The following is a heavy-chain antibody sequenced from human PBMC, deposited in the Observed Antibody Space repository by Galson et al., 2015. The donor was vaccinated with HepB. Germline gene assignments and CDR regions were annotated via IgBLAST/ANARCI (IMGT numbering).Heavy chain of an antibody. CDR2: ISGSGGKT. J-gene: IGHJ6*02. CDR3: TKRCGGDCYSSGHYGLDV. D-gene: IGHD2-21*01. V-gene: IGHV3-23*01. CDR1: GFTFSTYA. Sequence: SLRLSCAASGFTFSTYAMSWVRQAPGKGLEWVSAISGSGGKTYYADSVKGRFTISRDNSKNTLYLQMNSLRAEDTAVYYCTKRCGGDCYSSGHYGLDVWGQGTTVTVSS.